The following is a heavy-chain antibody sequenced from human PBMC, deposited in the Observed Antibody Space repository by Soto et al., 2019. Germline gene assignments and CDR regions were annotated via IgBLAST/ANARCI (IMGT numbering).Heavy chain of an antibody. V-gene: IGHV3-23*01. CDR1: GFTFSSYA. J-gene: IGHJ6*03. CDR3: AKGTTATGVSSWDYYYYYYMDV. CDR2: ISGSGGST. D-gene: IGHD4-4*01. Sequence: GGSLRLSCAASGFTFSSYAMGWVRQAPGKGLEWVSAISGSGGSTYYADSVKGRFTISRDNSKNTLYLQMNSLRAEDTAVYYCAKGTTATGVSSWDYYYYYYMDVWGKGTTVTVSS.